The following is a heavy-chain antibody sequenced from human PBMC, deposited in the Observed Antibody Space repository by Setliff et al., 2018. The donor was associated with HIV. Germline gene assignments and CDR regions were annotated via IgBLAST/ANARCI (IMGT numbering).Heavy chain of an antibody. CDR3: ASTTRITMIVVVPHPLDV. Sequence: TSETLSLTCAVYGGSFSGYYWSWIRQPPGKGLEWIGEINHSGSTNYNPSLKSRVTISVDTSKNQFSLKLSSVTAADTAVYYCASTTRITMIVVVPHPLDVWGKGTTVTVSS. J-gene: IGHJ6*04. CDR1: GGSFSGYY. D-gene: IGHD3-22*01. CDR2: INHSGST. V-gene: IGHV4-34*01.